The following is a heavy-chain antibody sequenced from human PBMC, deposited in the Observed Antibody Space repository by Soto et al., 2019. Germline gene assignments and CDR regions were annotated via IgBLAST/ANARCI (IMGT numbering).Heavy chain of an antibody. D-gene: IGHD2-21*01. J-gene: IGHJ4*02. Sequence: PGGSLRLSCAASGLSFINTWMNWVRQAPGKGLEWVGHIRSKRGGGTADYAAPVKGRFTISRDDSKDTAYLQMNSLKTEDTAVYYCTTDWYFALPNWGQGFLVTVSS. CDR2: IRSKRGGGTA. CDR1: GLSFINTW. V-gene: IGHV3-15*07. CDR3: TTDWYFALPN.